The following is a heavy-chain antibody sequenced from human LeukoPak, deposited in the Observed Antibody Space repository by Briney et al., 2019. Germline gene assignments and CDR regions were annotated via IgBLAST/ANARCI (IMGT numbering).Heavy chain of an antibody. J-gene: IGHJ3*01. V-gene: IGHV4-38-2*02. Sequence: SETLSLTCTVSGYSISSGYYWGWIRQPRGKGLEWIGSVYHSGSTYYNPSLKSRVTISVDTSKNQFSLKLSSVTAADTSVYYCARHYAQPGAFDVWGQGTMVTVSS. D-gene: IGHD3-16*01. CDR2: VYHSGST. CDR1: GYSISSGYY. CDR3: ARHYAQPGAFDV.